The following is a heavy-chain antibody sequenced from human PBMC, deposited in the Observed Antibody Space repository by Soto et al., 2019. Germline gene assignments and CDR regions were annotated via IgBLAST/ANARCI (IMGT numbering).Heavy chain of an antibody. D-gene: IGHD5-18*01. V-gene: IGHV3-23*01. CDR2: ISGRGGDT. Sequence: EVQLLESGGGLIQPGGSLRLSCAASGFTFSSYAMSWVRQAPGKGLEWVSLISGRGGDTYYADSVKGRFTISRDNFENTLYLQMNSLRAEDTAIYYCAKGGGYSFGFLAYWGQGTLVTVSS. J-gene: IGHJ4*02. CDR1: GFTFSSYA. CDR3: AKGGGYSFGFLAY.